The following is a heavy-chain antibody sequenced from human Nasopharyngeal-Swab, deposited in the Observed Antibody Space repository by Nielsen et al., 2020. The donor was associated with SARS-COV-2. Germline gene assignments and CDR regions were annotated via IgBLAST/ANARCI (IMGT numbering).Heavy chain of an antibody. V-gene: IGHV3-9*01. CDR1: GFTFDDYA. J-gene: IGHJ4*02. CDR3: ASPSDYYGSGSY. D-gene: IGHD3-10*01. Sequence: GGSLRLSCAASGFTFDDYAMHWVRQAPGKGLECVSGISWNSGSIGYADSVKGRFTISRDNAKNSLYLQMNSLRAEDTALYCCASPSDYYGSGSYWGQGTLVTVSS. CDR2: ISWNSGSI.